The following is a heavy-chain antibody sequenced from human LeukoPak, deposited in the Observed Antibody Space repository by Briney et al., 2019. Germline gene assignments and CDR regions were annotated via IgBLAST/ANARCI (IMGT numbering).Heavy chain of an antibody. J-gene: IGHJ4*02. V-gene: IGHV3-23*01. D-gene: IGHD3-3*01. Sequence: GGSLRLSCAASGFTFSSYAMSWVRQAPGKGLEWVSAISVSGGSTYSADSVKGRFTFSRDNSKNTLYLPMTSLSAEDTAVYSCAKERAYDFWSGYYTAIDSSGQGTLVTVSS. CDR3: AKERAYDFWSGYYTAIDS. CDR1: GFTFSSYA. CDR2: ISVSGGST.